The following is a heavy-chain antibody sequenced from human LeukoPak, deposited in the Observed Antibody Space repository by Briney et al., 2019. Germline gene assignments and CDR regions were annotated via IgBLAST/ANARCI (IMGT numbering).Heavy chain of an antibody. J-gene: IGHJ3*02. D-gene: IGHD3-22*01. V-gene: IGHV1-18*01. Sequence: ASVKVSCKASGYTFTSYGISWVRQAPGQGLEWMGWISAYNGNTNYAQKLQGRVTMTTDTSTSTAYMELRSLRSDDTAVYYCARLITMIVTDAFDIWGQGTMVTVSS. CDR3: ARLITMIVTDAFDI. CDR2: ISAYNGNT. CDR1: GYTFTSYG.